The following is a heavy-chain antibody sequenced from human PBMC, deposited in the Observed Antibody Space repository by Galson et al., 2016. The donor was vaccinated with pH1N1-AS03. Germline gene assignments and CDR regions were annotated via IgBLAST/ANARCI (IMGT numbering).Heavy chain of an antibody. D-gene: IGHD3-10*01. J-gene: IGHJ4*02. CDR1: GYTLTRYY. V-gene: IGHV1-46*01. CDR2: IDPSGGPT. CDR3: ARGLTYHFGSGSVF. Sequence: SVKVSCKASGYTLTRYYMHWVRQAPGQGLEWMGIIDPSGGPTTYAPKFQGRITITTDTSTNTAYMELSGLSSEDTAVYYCARGLTYHFGSGSVFWGQGTLVTVSS.